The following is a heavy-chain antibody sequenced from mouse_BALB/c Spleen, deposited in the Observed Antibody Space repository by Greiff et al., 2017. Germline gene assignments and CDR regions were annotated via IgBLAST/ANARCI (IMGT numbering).Heavy chain of an antibody. V-gene: IGHV2-4-1*01. CDR3: ARDGGYGFAY. Sequence: VHLVESGPGLVQPSQSLSITCTVSGFSLTSYGVHWVRQSPGKGLEWLGVIWSGGSTDYNAAFISRLSISKDNSKSQVFFKMNSLQTDDTAMYYCARDGGYGFAYWGQGTLVTVSA. CDR1: GFSLTSYG. CDR2: IWSGGST. D-gene: IGHD2-2*01. J-gene: IGHJ3*01.